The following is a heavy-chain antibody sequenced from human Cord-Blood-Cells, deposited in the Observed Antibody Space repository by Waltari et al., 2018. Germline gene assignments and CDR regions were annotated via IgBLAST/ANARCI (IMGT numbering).Heavy chain of an antibody. V-gene: IGHV3-53*02. CDR1: GFTVSSNY. D-gene: IGHD3-16*01. CDR3: ARGSGGGGYYFDD. Sequence: EVQLVETGGGLIQPGGSLRLSCAASGFTVSSNYMSWVRQAPGKGLEWVSVIYSGGSTYNALCVKGLFTISRENAKHTRYVQMNSGRAEDTAVYDCARGSGGGGYYFDDWGQGTLVTVSS. CDR2: IYSGGST. J-gene: IGHJ4*02.